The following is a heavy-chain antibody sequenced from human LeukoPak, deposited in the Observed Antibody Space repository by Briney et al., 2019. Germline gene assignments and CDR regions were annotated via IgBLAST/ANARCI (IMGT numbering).Heavy chain of an antibody. V-gene: IGHV1-2*02. CDR2: INPNSGGT. J-gene: IGHJ4*02. CDR1: GYTFTGYY. D-gene: IGHD6-19*01. Sequence: ASVKVSCKASGYTFTGYYMHWVRQAPGQGLEWMGWINPNSGGTNYAQKFQGRVTMTRDTSISTAYMELSRLRSDDTAVYYCARIWALAVVAGPWDYWGQGTLVTVSS. CDR3: ARIWALAVVAGPWDY.